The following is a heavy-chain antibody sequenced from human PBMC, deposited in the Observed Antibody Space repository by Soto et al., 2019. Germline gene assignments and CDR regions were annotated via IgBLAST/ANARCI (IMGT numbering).Heavy chain of an antibody. CDR3: ARDAAAAGTGFDP. CDR1: GYTFTSYY. J-gene: IGHJ5*02. V-gene: IGHV1-46*01. CDR2: INPSGGST. D-gene: IGHD6-13*01. Sequence: QVQLVQSGAEVKKPGASVKVSCKASGYTFTSYYMHWVRQAPGQGLEWMGIINPSGGSTSYAQKFQGRVTMTRDTSTSTVDRELSSLRSEDTAVYYCARDAAAAGTGFDPWGQGTLVTVSA.